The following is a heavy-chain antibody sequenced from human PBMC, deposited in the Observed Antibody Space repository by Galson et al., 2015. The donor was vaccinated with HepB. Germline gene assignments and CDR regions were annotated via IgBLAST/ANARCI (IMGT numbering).Heavy chain of an antibody. CDR2: ISAYDGNT. CDR3: ARGALVAVVGATQNNWFDP. Sequence: QSGAEVKRPGASVKVSCKASGYTFSSYSITWVRQAPGQGLEWMGWISAYDGNTKYAQNLQGRLTMTTDTSRTTAYMVLRSLRSDDTAVYHCARGALVAVVGATQNNWFDPWGQGTLVTVSS. D-gene: IGHD2-15*01. CDR1: GYTFSSYS. J-gene: IGHJ5*02. V-gene: IGHV1-18*01.